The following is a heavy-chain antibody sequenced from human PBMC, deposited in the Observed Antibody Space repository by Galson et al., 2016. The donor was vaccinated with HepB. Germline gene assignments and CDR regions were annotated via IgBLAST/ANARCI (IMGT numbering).Heavy chain of an antibody. V-gene: IGHV3-21*04. Sequence: SLRLSCAATGFTFSTQSMNWVRQAPGKGLEWVASITSTSYAISYADSVKGRFTISRDNSKNTLFLEMNSLRAEDSAVYFCAKGQAQGSRLDSWGQGTLVTVSS. CDR2: ITSTSYAI. J-gene: IGHJ4*02. CDR1: GFTFSTQS. CDR3: AKGQAQGSRLDS. D-gene: IGHD3-10*01.